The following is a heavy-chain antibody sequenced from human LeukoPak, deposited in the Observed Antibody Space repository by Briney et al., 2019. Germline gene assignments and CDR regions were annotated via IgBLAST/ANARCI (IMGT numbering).Heavy chain of an antibody. Sequence: MSGSGGSTYYADSVKGRFTISRDNSKNTLYLQMNSLRAEDTAVYYCARGGRRDPFDYWGQGTLVTVSS. CDR3: ARGGRRDPFDY. J-gene: IGHJ4*02. V-gene: IGHV3-23*01. CDR2: MSGSGGST. D-gene: IGHD3-16*01.